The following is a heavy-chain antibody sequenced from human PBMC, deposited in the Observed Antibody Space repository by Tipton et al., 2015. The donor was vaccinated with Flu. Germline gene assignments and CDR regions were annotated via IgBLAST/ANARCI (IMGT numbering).Heavy chain of an antibody. D-gene: IGHD3-10*01. Sequence: TLSLTCVVSDYSISSGYYWGWIRQPPGKGLEWIGCISHSGRTYYNPSLKSRVTISVDTAKNQLSQRLSSVTAADTAVYYCARSTYYYGSGSSDYWGQGTLVTVSS. V-gene: IGHV4-38-2*01. CDR1: DYSISSGYY. J-gene: IGHJ4*02. CDR2: ISHSGRT. CDR3: ARSTYYYGSGSSDY.